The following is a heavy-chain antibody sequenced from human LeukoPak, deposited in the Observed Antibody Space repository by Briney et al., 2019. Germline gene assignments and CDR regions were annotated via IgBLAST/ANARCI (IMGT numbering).Heavy chain of an antibody. J-gene: IGHJ3*02. CDR2: ISGYNGNT. Sequence: ASVKVSCKASGYTFTNYGISWVRQAPGQGLEWMGWISGYNGNTNYAQKVQGRVTMTTDTSTSTAYMELRSLRSEDTAVYYCARAANYVTIFGVVTPGAFDIWGQGTMVTVSS. D-gene: IGHD3-3*01. CDR3: ARAANYVTIFGVVTPGAFDI. CDR1: GYTFTNYG. V-gene: IGHV1-18*01.